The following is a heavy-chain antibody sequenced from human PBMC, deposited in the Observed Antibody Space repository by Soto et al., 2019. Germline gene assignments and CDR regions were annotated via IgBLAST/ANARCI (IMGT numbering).Heavy chain of an antibody. CDR1: GYSFATYW. CDR3: ARRADYYYVS. J-gene: IGHJ5*01. CDR2: IYPLVSDT. V-gene: IGHV5-51*01. Sequence: GPALKISCKGSGYSFATYWIAWVRQLPGKGLEWMGIIYPLVSDTKYSPSFQGQVTISTDKSISTAFLQWSSLKASPTSIYYCARRADYYYVSWARGTLEAVSS. D-gene: IGHD3-10*02.